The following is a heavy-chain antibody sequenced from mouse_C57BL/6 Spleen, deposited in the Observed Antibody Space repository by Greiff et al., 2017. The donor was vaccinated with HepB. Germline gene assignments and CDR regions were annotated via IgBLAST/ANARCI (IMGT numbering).Heavy chain of an antibody. V-gene: IGHV1-50*01. Sequence: QVHVKQPGAELVKPGASVKLSCKASGYTFTSYWMQWVKQRPGQGLEWIGEIDPSDSYTNYNQKFKGKATLTVDTSSSTAYMQLSSLTSEDSAVYYCARGFLYFDYWGQGTTLTVSS. CDR2: IDPSDSYT. CDR3: ARGFLYFDY. CDR1: GYTFTSYW. J-gene: IGHJ2*01.